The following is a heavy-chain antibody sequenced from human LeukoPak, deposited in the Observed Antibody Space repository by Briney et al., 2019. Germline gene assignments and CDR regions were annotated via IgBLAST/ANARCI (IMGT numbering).Heavy chain of an antibody. V-gene: IGHV1-2*02. CDR2: ISPHSGVT. CDR3: AYDSSVGFDP. Sequence: ASVKVSCKASGYTFTGNYVHWVRQAPGQGLEWMGWISPHSGVTNYAQNFQGRVTMTRDTSISTAYMELSRLRSDDTAVYYCAYDSSVGFDPWGQGTLVTVSS. J-gene: IGHJ5*02. D-gene: IGHD3-22*01. CDR1: GYTFTGNY.